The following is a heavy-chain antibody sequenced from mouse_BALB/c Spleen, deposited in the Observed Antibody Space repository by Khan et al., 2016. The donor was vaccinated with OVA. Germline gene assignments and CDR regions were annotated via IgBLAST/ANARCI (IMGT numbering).Heavy chain of an antibody. CDR1: GYTFTTYT. V-gene: IGHV1-4*01. D-gene: IGHD2-14*01. J-gene: IGHJ3*01. CDR3: AKEGAYYRSDGWFAY. CDR2: IIPSTDYT. Sequence: QVQLKQSGAELARPGASVKMSCKASGYTFTTYTIHWVKQRPGQGLEWIGYIIPSTDYTTHNQKFKDKATLTADKSSSTAYMQLNSLTSNDYAVYYCAKEGAYYRSDGWFAYWGQGTLVTVSA.